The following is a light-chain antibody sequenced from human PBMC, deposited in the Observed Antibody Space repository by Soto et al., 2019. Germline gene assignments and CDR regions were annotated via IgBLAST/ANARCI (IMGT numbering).Light chain of an antibody. Sequence: DVVMTQSPLSLPVTLGQPASISCRSSQSLVHPDGNTYLSWFQQRPGQSPRCLIYKVSNRDSGVPDRISGSGSGTGFTLRISRVEAEDVGIYYCMQGTHWPWTFGQGTKVDIK. CDR2: KVS. V-gene: IGKV2-30*02. J-gene: IGKJ1*01. CDR1: QSLVHPDGNTY. CDR3: MQGTHWPWT.